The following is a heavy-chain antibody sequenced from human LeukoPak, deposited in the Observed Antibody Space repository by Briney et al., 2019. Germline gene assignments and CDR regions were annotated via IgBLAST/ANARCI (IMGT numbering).Heavy chain of an antibody. CDR2: ITGSGDGT. D-gene: IGHD1-26*01. J-gene: IGHJ4*02. CDR3: AKSWELLNFDY. Sequence: PGGSLRLSCAASGFTFSSYGMTWVRQAPGKGLEWVSSITGSGDGTYYADPVKGRFTMSRDNSKKTVYLQMNSLRAEDTAIYYCAKSWELLNFDYWGQGTLVTVSS. CDR1: GFTFSSYG. V-gene: IGHV3-23*01.